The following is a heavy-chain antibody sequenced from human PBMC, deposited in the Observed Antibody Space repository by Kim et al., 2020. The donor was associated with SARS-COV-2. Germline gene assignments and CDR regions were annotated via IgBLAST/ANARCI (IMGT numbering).Heavy chain of an antibody. V-gene: IGHV3-53*01. CDR2: IYSGGST. J-gene: IGHJ3*02. CDR3: ARVSGYYDSSGYYSHDAFDI. CDR1: GFTVSSNY. Sequence: GGSLRLSCAASGFTVSSNYMSWVRQAPGKGLEWVSVIYSGGSTYYADSVKGRFTISRDNSKNTLYLQMNSLRAEDTAVYYCARVSGYYDSSGYYSHDAFDIWGQGKMVTVSS. D-gene: IGHD3-22*01.